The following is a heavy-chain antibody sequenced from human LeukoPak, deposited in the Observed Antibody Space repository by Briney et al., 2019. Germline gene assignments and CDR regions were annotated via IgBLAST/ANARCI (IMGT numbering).Heavy chain of an antibody. CDR1: GFTFSSYW. V-gene: IGHV3-7*01. Sequence: GGSLRLSCAASGFTFSSYWMSWVRQAPGKGLEWVANIKQDGSEKYYVDSVKGRFTISRDNAKNSPYLQMNSLRAEDTAVYYCARTRITMIVGLASRFDYWGQGTLVTVSS. CDR3: ARTRITMIVGLASRFDY. CDR2: IKQDGSEK. J-gene: IGHJ4*02. D-gene: IGHD3-22*01.